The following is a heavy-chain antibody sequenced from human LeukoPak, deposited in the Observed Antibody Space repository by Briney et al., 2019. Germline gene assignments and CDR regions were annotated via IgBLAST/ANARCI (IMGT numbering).Heavy chain of an antibody. Sequence: GRSLRLSCAASGFTFSNAWMGWVRQAPGKGLEWVGRIKSKAAAGAKDYAAPVKGRFTVSRDDSKNMVFLQMSSLKSEDTAVYYCITTRGYGGYDLGYWGQGTLVTVSS. J-gene: IGHJ4*02. CDR1: GFTFSNAW. CDR2: IKSKAAAGAK. D-gene: IGHD5-12*01. V-gene: IGHV3-15*01. CDR3: ITTRGYGGYDLGY.